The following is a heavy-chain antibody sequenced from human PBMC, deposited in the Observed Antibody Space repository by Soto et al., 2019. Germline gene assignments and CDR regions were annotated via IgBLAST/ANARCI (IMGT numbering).Heavy chain of an antibody. J-gene: IGHJ4*02. CDR2: IIPMFAKA. Sequence: SVKVSCKASGGTFSRYGISWVRQAPGQGLEWMGGIIPMFAKANYAQKFQDRVTITADESTGTAYMELRSLRFEDTAVYYCTRDGTLYDSSAYYYLYWGQGTLVTVSS. D-gene: IGHD3-22*01. V-gene: IGHV1-69*13. CDR3: TRDGTLYDSSAYYYLY. CDR1: GGTFSRYG.